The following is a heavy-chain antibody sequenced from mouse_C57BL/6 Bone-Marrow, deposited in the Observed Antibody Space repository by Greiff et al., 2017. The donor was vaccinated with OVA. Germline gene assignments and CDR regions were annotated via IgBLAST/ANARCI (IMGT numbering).Heavy chain of an antibody. D-gene: IGHD1-1*01. CDR3: VRAVGSSPWFAY. J-gene: IGHJ3*01. CDR2: IRNKANGYTT. CDR1: GFTFTDYY. V-gene: IGHV7-4*01. Sequence: EVQLVESGGGFVQPGASLRLSCAASGFTFTDYYMSWVRQPPGKAPEWLALIRNKANGYTTEYTASVKGRFTISRDDSQNVLYLQMNTLRAEASATYYCVRAVGSSPWFAYWGQGTLVTVSA.